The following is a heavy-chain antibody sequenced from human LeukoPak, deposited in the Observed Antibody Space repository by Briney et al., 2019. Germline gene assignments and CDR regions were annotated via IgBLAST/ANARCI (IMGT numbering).Heavy chain of an antibody. CDR1: GFTFSSYS. D-gene: IGHD6-6*01. Sequence: GGSLRLSCAASGFTFSSYSMNWVRQAPGKGLEWVSSISSSSSYIYYADSVKGRFTISRDNAKNSLYLQMNSLRAEDTAVYYCARDPGSSSIFQHWGQGTLVTVSS. J-gene: IGHJ1*01. CDR3: ARDPGSSSIFQH. V-gene: IGHV3-21*01. CDR2: ISSSSSYI.